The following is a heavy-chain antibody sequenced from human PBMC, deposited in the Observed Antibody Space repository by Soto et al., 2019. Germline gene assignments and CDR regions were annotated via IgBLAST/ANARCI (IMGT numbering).Heavy chain of an antibody. Sequence: EVQVVESGGGLVQPGRSLRLSCAASGFSCDDYAMHWVRQAPGKGLEWVSGISWNSGTIGYADSVKGRFTISRDNAKNSLYLQVNSLRAEDTALYYCAKSTGGTANGMGVWGQGTTVTVSS. CDR3: AKSTGGTANGMGV. CDR1: GFSCDDYA. V-gene: IGHV3-9*01. J-gene: IGHJ6*02. D-gene: IGHD2-8*02. CDR2: ISWNSGTI.